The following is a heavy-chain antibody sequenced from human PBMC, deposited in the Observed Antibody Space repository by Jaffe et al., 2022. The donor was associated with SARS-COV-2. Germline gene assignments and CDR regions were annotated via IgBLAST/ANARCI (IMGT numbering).Heavy chain of an antibody. CDR3: ARIRGGTAMEPYYYYGMDV. Sequence: QVTLKESGPVLVKPTETLTLTCTVSGFSLSNARMGVSWIRQPPGKALEWLAHIFSNDEKSYSTSLKSRLTISKDTSKSQVVLTMTNMDPVDTATYYCARIRGGTAMEPYYYYGMDVWGQGTTVTVSS. D-gene: IGHD5-18*01. V-gene: IGHV2-26*01. CDR1: GFSLSNARMG. CDR2: IFSNDEK. J-gene: IGHJ6*02.